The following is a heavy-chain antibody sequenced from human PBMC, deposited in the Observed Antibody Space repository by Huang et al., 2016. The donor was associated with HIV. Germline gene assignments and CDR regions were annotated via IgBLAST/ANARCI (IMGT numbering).Heavy chain of an antibody. CDR1: EGTFSSYS. J-gene: IGHJ4*02. D-gene: IGHD5-18*01. Sequence: VQLIQSGAEVKKTGSSVRVSCRASEGTFSSYSIGWMRQAPGQGLEWVGGIIHIFGTTTYAQKFQGRVSIAADESTSTAYMDLNSLRSEDTAVYYCARAALVNNQYFDYWGQGTLVTVSS. CDR3: ARAALVNNQYFDY. CDR2: IIHIFGTT. V-gene: IGHV1-69*13.